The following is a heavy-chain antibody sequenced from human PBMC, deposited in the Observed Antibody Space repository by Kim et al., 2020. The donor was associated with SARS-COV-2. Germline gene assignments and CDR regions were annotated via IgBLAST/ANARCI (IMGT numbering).Heavy chain of an antibody. CDR3: ARDRGDIVVVPAVGGDAFDI. CDR2: ISYDGSNK. Sequence: GGSLRLSCAASGFTFSSYAMHWVRQAPGKGLEWVAVISYDGSNKYYADSVKGRFTISRDNSKNTLYLQMNSLRAEDTAVYYCARDRGDIVVVPAVGGDAFDIWGQGTMVTVSS. CDR1: GFTFSSYA. V-gene: IGHV3-30-3*01. D-gene: IGHD2-2*01. J-gene: IGHJ3*02.